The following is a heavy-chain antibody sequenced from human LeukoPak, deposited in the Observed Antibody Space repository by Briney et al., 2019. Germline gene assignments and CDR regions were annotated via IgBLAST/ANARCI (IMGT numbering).Heavy chain of an antibody. CDR2: ISSSGSTI. V-gene: IGHV3-48*03. Sequence: GALMLSLAASGFTFSSYEMDWVRQAPGKGVGVVSYISSSGSTIYYADSVKGRFTISRDNAQNSLYLQMNSLRAEDTAVYYCAELGITMIGGVWGKGTTVTISS. D-gene: IGHD3-10*02. J-gene: IGHJ6*04. CDR1: GFTFSSYE. CDR3: AELGITMIGGV.